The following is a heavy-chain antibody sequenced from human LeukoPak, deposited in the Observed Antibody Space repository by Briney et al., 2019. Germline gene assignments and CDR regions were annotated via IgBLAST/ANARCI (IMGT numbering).Heavy chain of an antibody. J-gene: IGHJ4*02. CDR2: ISDSGDRT. CDR1: GFPFSNYA. V-gene: IGHV3-23*01. Sequence: GGSLRLSCAASGFPFSNYAMTWVRQAPGKGLERVSGISDSGDRTYYADSVKGRFTISRDNSKNMLYLQMNSLRVEDTALYYCAKGLGTSGYHGYWGQGTLVTVSS. D-gene: IGHD3-22*01. CDR3: AKGLGTSGYHGY.